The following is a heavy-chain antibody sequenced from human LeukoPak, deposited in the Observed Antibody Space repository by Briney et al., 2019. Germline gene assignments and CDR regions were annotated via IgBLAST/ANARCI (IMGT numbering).Heavy chain of an antibody. V-gene: IGHV1-24*01. Sequence: GASVKASCKVSGYTLTELSMHWVRQAPGKGLEWMGGFDPEDGETIYAQKFQGRVTMTEDTSTDTAYMELSSLRSEDTAVYYCATDTYSCSWTHAFDIWGQGTMVTVSS. CDR1: GYTLTELS. CDR3: ATDTYSCSWTHAFDI. D-gene: IGHD6-13*01. CDR2: FDPEDGET. J-gene: IGHJ3*02.